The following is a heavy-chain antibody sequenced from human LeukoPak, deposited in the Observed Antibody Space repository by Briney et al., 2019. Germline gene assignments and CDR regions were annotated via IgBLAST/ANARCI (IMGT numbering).Heavy chain of an antibody. CDR3: ARDSYCSGGSCYSASGRALNNWFDP. D-gene: IGHD2-15*01. Sequence: PGGSLRLSCAASGFTFSSYSMNWVRQAPGKGPEWVASISSSSGYIYYADSVKGRFTISRDNAKNSLYLQMNSLRAEDTAVYYCARDSYCSGGSCYSASGRALNNWFDPWGQGTLVTVSS. CDR2: ISSSSGYI. CDR1: GFTFSSYS. J-gene: IGHJ5*02. V-gene: IGHV3-21*01.